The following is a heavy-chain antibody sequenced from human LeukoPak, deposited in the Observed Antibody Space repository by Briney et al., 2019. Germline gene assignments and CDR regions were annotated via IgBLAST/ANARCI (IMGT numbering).Heavy chain of an antibody. CDR3: ARGYPYYYDSSGYRWANDY. Sequence: PGGSLRLSCAASGFTVSSNYMSWVRQAPGKGLEWVSVIYSGGSTYYADSVKGRFTISRDNSKNTLYLQMNSLRAEDTAVYYCARGYPYYYDSSGYRWANDYWGQGTLVTVSS. J-gene: IGHJ4*02. CDR1: GFTVSSNY. CDR2: IYSGGST. D-gene: IGHD3-22*01. V-gene: IGHV3-53*01.